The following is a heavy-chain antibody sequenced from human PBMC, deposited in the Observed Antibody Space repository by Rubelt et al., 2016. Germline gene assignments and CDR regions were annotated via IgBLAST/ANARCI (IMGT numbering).Heavy chain of an antibody. D-gene: IGHD5-24*01. V-gene: IGHV5-10-1*01. CDR2: IDPSDSYT. Sequence: KKPGESLKISCKGSGYSFTSYWIGWVRQMPGKGLEWMGRIDPSDSYTNYSPSFQGHVTISADKSISTAYLQWSSLKASDTAMYYCARRVRWLQGKLRGFDPWGQGTLVTVSS. CDR3: ARRVRWLQGKLRGFDP. J-gene: IGHJ5*02. CDR1: GYSFTSYW.